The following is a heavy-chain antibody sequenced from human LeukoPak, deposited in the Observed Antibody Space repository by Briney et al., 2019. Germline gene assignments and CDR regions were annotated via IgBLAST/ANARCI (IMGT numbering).Heavy chain of an antibody. CDR3: ARDRVSSGWYQGTFDY. V-gene: IGHV3-30-3*01. D-gene: IGHD6-19*01. Sequence: GGSLRLPCAASGFTFSSYAMHWVRQAPGKGLEWVAVISYDGSNKYYADSVKGRFTISRDNSKNSLYLQMNSLRAEDTAVYYCARDRVSSGWYQGTFDYWGQGTLVTVSS. CDR1: GFTFSSYA. CDR2: ISYDGSNK. J-gene: IGHJ4*02.